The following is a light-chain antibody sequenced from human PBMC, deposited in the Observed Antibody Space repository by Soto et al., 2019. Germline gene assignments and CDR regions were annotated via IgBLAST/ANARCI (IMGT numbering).Light chain of an antibody. Sequence: EIVLTQSPATLALSPGERATLSCRASQSVSSYLAWYQQKPGQAPRLLIYDVSNRATGIPAKFSGSGSGTDFSLTISSLEPEDFAVYYCQQRSNWPLTFGGGTKVEIK. V-gene: IGKV3-11*01. J-gene: IGKJ4*01. CDR2: DVS. CDR1: QSVSSY. CDR3: QQRSNWPLT.